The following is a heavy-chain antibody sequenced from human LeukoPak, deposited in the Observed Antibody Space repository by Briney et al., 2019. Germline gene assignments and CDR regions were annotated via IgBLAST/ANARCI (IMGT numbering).Heavy chain of an antibody. J-gene: IGHJ4*02. V-gene: IGHV1-69*13. Sequence: SVKVSCKASGGTFSSYAISWVRQAPGQGLEWMGGIIPIFGTANYAQKFQGRVTITADESTSTAYMELSSLRCEDTAVYYCARDGYGDYAFDYWGQGTLVTVSS. CDR1: GGTFSSYA. D-gene: IGHD4-17*01. CDR2: IIPIFGTA. CDR3: ARDGYGDYAFDY.